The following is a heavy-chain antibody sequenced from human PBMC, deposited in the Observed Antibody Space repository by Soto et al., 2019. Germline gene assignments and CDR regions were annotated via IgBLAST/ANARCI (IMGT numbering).Heavy chain of an antibody. CDR1: GGTISRGGYY. J-gene: IGHJ4*02. Sequence: SETLSLTCTVSGGTISRGGYYWSWIRQHPGKDLEWTGYIYYSGSTYYNPSLKSRVTISVDPPKNQFAMKLSSVTAAYTAVYYWARERPLYYDYVWGSYRRENVPLDYWGQGTLVTVSS. V-gene: IGHV4-31*03. CDR3: ARERPLYYDYVWGSYRRENVPLDY. CDR2: IYYSGST. D-gene: IGHD3-16*02.